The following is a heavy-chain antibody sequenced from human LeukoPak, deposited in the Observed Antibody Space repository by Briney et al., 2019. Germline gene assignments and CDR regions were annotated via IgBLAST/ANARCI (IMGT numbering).Heavy chain of an antibody. CDR3: ARSYDSSGYYSFDY. J-gene: IGHJ4*02. CDR2: FDPEDGET. V-gene: IGHV1-24*01. D-gene: IGHD3-22*01. Sequence: GASVKVSCKVSGYTLTELSMHWVRQAPGKGLEWMGGFDPEDGETIYAQKFQGRVTMTEDTSTDTAYMELSSLRSEDTAVYYCARSYDSSGYYSFDYWGQGTLVTVSS. CDR1: GYTLTELS.